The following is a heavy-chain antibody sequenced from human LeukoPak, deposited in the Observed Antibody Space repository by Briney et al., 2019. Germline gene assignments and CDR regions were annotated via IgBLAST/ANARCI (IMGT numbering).Heavy chain of an antibody. V-gene: IGHV4-59*11. CDR1: DDSFSSHY. D-gene: IGHD4-17*01. CDR2: ISYIGST. CDR3: ARDLVTVTKGFDI. J-gene: IGHJ3*02. Sequence: SETQSLTCAVSDDSFSSHYWTWIRQPPGKGLEWIGYISYIGSTNYNPSLKSRVTISIDTSKNQFSLKLSSVTAADTAVYYCARDLVTVTKGFDIWGQGTMVSVSS.